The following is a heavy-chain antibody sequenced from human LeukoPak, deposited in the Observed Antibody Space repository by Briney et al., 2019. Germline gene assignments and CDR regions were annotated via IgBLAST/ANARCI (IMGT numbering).Heavy chain of an antibody. CDR3: AKVSGGGLYYDGMDV. J-gene: IGHJ6*02. V-gene: IGHV3-23*01. D-gene: IGHD1-14*01. CDR2: IMGSGGTT. CDR1: GFTFNNYA. Sequence: TGGSLRLSCAASGFTFNNYAMNWVRQAPGKGLEWFSVIMGSGGTTYYADSVKGRFTISRDSSKNTLYLQMNSLRAEDTAVYYCAKVSGGGLYYDGMDVWGQGTTVTVSS.